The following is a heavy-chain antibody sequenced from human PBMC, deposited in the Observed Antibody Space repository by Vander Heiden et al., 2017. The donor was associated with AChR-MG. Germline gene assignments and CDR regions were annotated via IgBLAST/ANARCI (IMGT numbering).Heavy chain of an antibody. CDR1: GGSISSYY. J-gene: IGHJ3*02. CDR3: ARAVDAFDI. Sequence: QVQLQESGPGLVKPSETLSLTCTVSGGSISSYYWSWLRQPPGKGLEWIGYIYYRGSTNDNPSLKSRVTISGYTSKNQFSMKMSSVTAADTAVYDCARAVDAFDIWGQGTMVTVSS. V-gene: IGHV4-59*01. CDR2: IYYRGST.